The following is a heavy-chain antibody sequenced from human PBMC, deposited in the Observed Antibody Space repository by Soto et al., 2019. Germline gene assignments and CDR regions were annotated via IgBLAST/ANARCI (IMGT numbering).Heavy chain of an antibody. CDR2: VSLDSDTI. J-gene: IGHJ6*02. D-gene: IGHD3-3*01. V-gene: IGHV3-48*02. CDR3: ARLYYDYV. Sequence: QLVESGGGLVRPGGSLRLACRASGYDFRTYSMNWVRQAPGQGPEWIAYVSLDSDTIQYADSVKGRFTISRDDAENSLYLQMDSLRDEDTATYYCARLYYDYVWGQGTTVTVSS. CDR1: GYDFRTYS.